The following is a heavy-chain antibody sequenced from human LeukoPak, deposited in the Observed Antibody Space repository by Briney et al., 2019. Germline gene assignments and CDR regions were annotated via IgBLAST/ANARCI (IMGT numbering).Heavy chain of an antibody. CDR2: IYWNDDK. J-gene: IGHJ4*02. D-gene: IGHD3-3*01. Sequence: SGPTLVNPTQTPTLTCTFSGFSLSTSGVGGGWIRQPPGKALEWLALIYWNDDKRYSPSLKSRLTITKDTSKNKVVLTMTNMDPVDTATYYRAHSAADYDFWSGYYMLYFDYWGQGTLVTVSS. V-gene: IGHV2-5*01. CDR1: GFSLSTSGVG. CDR3: AHSAADYDFWSGYYMLYFDY.